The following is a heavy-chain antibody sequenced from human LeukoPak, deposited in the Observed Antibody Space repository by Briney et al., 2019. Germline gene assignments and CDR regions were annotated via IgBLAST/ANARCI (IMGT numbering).Heavy chain of an antibody. V-gene: IGHV4-34*01. J-gene: IGHJ5*02. D-gene: IGHD2-15*01. Sequence: SETLSLTCALYGGSFSGYYSSWIRQPPGKGLEWIGEINHSGSTNYNPSLKSRVTISVDTSKNQFSLKLSSVTAADTAVYYCARGVARYCSGGSCYSRWFDPWGQGTLVTVSS. CDR3: ARGVARYCSGGSCYSRWFDP. CDR1: GGSFSGYY. CDR2: INHSGST.